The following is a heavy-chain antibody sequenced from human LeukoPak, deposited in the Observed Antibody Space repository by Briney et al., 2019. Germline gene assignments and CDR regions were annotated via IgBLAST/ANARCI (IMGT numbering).Heavy chain of an antibody. CDR2: IKQDGSEK. Sequence: GGSLRLSCAASGFTFSSYWMSWVRQAPGKGLEWVANIKQDGSEKYYVDSVKGRFTISRDNAKNSLYLQMNSLRAEDTAVYYCARVRSLYYYDSSGYYYYYYMDVWGKGTTVTVSS. J-gene: IGHJ6*03. CDR1: GFTFSSYW. CDR3: ARVRSLYYYDSSGYYYYYYMDV. D-gene: IGHD3-22*01. V-gene: IGHV3-7*01.